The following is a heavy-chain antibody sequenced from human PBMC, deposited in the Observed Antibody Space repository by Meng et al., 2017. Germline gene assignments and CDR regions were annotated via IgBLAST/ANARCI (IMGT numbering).Heavy chain of an antibody. J-gene: IGHJ4*02. Sequence: GQPVQAGAEVKRPGSSVKGSCKAPGGTFSSYAISWVRQAPGQGLEWMGGIIPIFGTANYAQKFQGRVTITADKSTSTAYMELSSLRSEDTAVYYCARDGVGATEGYFDYWGQGTLVTVSS. V-gene: IGHV1-69*06. CDR2: IIPIFGTA. CDR1: GGTFSSYA. CDR3: ARDGVGATEGYFDY. D-gene: IGHD1-26*01.